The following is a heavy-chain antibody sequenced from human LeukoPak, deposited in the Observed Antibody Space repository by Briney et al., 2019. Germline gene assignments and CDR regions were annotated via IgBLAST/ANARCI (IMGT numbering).Heavy chain of an antibody. CDR2: ISSSTSII. CDR1: GFTFSSYS. V-gene: IGHV3-48*01. J-gene: IGHJ6*03. CDR3: ARLSYYDFWSGHQRREDYYQYMDV. D-gene: IGHD3-3*01. Sequence: GGSLRLSCSASGFTFSSYSMNWVRQAPGKGLEWVSYISSSTSIIYYADSVKGRFTISRDNAKNSLYLQMNSLRAEDTAVYYCARLSYYDFWSGHQRREDYYQYMDVWGKGTTVTVSS.